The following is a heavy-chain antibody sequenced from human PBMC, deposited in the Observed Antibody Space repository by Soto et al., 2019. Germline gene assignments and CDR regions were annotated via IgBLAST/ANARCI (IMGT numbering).Heavy chain of an antibody. V-gene: IGHV1-69*06. CDR2: IIPIFGTA. D-gene: IGHD6-19*01. J-gene: IGHJ4*02. Sequence: SVKVSCKASGGTFSSYAISWVRQAPGQGLEWMGGIIPIFGTANYAQKFQGRVTITADKSTSTAYMELSSLRSEDTAVYYCARGPKSGWYYFGYWGQGPRGTFSS. CDR3: ARGPKSGWYYFGY. CDR1: GGTFSSYA.